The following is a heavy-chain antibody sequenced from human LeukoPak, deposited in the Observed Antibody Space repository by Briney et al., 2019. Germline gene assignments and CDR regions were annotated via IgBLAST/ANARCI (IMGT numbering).Heavy chain of an antibody. CDR3: ARVPRTRPRSFFDSSGYYPDY. CDR2: MNPNSGHT. D-gene: IGHD3-22*01. Sequence: GASVKVSCKASGYTFTSYDINWVRQATGQGIEWMGWMNPNSGHTGYAQKFQGRVTMTRNTSISTAYMELGSLRSEDTAVYYCARVPRTRPRSFFDSSGYYPDYWGQGTLVTVSS. CDR1: GYTFTSYD. J-gene: IGHJ4*02. V-gene: IGHV1-8*01.